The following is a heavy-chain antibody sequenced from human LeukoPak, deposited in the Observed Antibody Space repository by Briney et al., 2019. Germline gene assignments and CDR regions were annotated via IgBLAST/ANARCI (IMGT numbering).Heavy chain of an antibody. Sequence: GGSLRLSCAASGFTFSSYGMHWVRQAPGKGLEWVAVISYDGSNKYYADSVKGRFTISRDNSKNTLYLQMNSLRAEDTAVYYCAKSYDSSGFEYWGQGTLVTVSS. CDR3: AKSYDSSGFEY. CDR1: GFTFSSYG. D-gene: IGHD3-22*01. V-gene: IGHV3-30*18. CDR2: ISYDGSNK. J-gene: IGHJ4*02.